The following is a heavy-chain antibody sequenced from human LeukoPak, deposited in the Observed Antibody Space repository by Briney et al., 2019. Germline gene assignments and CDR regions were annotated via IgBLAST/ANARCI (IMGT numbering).Heavy chain of an antibody. CDR3: ARDPCSGGSCYSPYYYYYYMDV. J-gene: IGHJ6*03. Sequence: SVKVSCKASGGTFISYTISWVRQAPGQGLEWMGRIIPILGIANYAQKFQGRVTITADKSTSTAYVELSSLRSEDTAVYYCARDPCSGGSCYSPYYYYYYMDVWGKGTTVTVSS. V-gene: IGHV1-69*04. CDR1: GGTFISYT. CDR2: IIPILGIA. D-gene: IGHD2-15*01.